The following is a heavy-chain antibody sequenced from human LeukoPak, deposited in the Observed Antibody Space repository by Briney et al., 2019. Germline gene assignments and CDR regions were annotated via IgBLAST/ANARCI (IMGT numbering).Heavy chain of an antibody. CDR2: ISGSGGST. CDR3: AKTAAARPIPKD. D-gene: IGHD6-6*01. Sequence: GSLRLSCAASGFTFSSYAMSWVRQAPGKGLEWVSAISGSGGSTYYAGSVKGRFTISRDNSKNTLYLQMNSLRAEDTAVYYCAKTAAARPIPKDWGQGTLVTVSS. CDR1: GFTFSSYA. J-gene: IGHJ4*02. V-gene: IGHV3-23*01.